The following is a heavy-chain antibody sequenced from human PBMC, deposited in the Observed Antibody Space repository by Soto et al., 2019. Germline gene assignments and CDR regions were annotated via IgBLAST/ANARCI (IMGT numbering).Heavy chain of an antibody. CDR3: AREGIGVGDYYYYGMDV. Sequence: ASVKVSCQASGYTFTRYYMHWGRPAPGQGLEWIGWINPNSGGTNYAQKFQGWVTMTRDTSISTAYMELSRLRSDDTAVYYCAREGIGVGDYYYYGMDVWGQGTTVTVSS. D-gene: IGHD1-26*01. CDR2: INPNSGGT. V-gene: IGHV1-2*04. J-gene: IGHJ6*02. CDR1: GYTFTRYY.